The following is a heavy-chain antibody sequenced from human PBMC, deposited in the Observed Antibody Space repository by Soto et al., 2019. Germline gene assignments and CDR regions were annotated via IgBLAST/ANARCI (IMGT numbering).Heavy chain of an antibody. Sequence: GGSLRLSCAASGFTFSIFAMSWVRQAPGKGLEWVSTIRSNADTTHYADSVRGRFTISRDNSKNTVYLQMNSLRAEDTAVYYCARDLNLGSFDYWGQGTMVTVSS. V-gene: IGHV3-23*01. CDR2: IRSNADTT. CDR1: GFTFSIFA. CDR3: ARDLNLGSFDY. J-gene: IGHJ4*03.